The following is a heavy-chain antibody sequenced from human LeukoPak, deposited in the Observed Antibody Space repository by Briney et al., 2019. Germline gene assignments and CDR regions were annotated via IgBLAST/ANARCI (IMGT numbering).Heavy chain of an antibody. V-gene: IGHV3-48*04. D-gene: IGHD2-15*01. CDR2: IRDSGTTI. J-gene: IGHJ6*03. CDR1: GFSFSSYS. CDR3: ARESLGYCSGSSCYYYYMDF. Sequence: GGCLRLSCTASGFSFSSYSMNWVRQAPGKGLEWRSYIRDSGTTIYYADSVKGRFTISRDNAENSLYLQMNNLRAEDTAVYYCARESLGYCSGSSCYYYYMDFWGKGTTVTVSS.